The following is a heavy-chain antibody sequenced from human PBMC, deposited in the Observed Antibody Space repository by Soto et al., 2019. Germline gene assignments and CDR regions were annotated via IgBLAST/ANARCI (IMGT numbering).Heavy chain of an antibody. CDR2: ISAYNGNT. CDR1: GYTFTIYG. CDR3: ARGATTSFLSTFDY. Sequence: GASVKVSCKASGYTFTIYGIIWVRQAPGQGLEWMGWISAYNGNTNYAQKLQGRVTMTTDTSTSTAYMDLRSLRSDDTAVYYCARGATTSFLSTFDYWGQGTLVTVSS. D-gene: IGHD4-17*01. J-gene: IGHJ4*02. V-gene: IGHV1-18*01.